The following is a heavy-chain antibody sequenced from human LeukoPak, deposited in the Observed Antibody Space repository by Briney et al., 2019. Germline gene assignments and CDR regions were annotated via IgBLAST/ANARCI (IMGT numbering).Heavy chain of an antibody. Sequence: GGSLRLSCVVSGLTFSRYSMSWVRQAPGKGLEWVSGISASGGAAWYPDSVKGRFTISRDNSKNTLFLQMNGLRVEDTAMYYCAKDAAGPEYWGQGTRVTVSS. D-gene: IGHD6-13*01. V-gene: IGHV3-23*01. CDR3: AKDAAGPEY. J-gene: IGHJ4*02. CDR2: ISASGGAA. CDR1: GLTFSRYS.